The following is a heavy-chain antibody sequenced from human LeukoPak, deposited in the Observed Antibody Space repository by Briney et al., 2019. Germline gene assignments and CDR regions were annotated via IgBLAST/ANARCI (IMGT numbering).Heavy chain of an antibody. J-gene: IGHJ5*02. CDR3: TNFQTVGVKPFEH. CDR1: GFTFSIDG. D-gene: IGHD1-26*01. CDR2: ISPDSNFI. V-gene: IGHV3-21*01. Sequence: GGSLRLSCAGSGFTFSIDGMNWVRQAPGKGLEWVSSISPDSNFIYQADSVKGRFTISRDNAKNSLYLQMEGPRVEDTAVYYCTNFQTVGVKPFEHWGQGTLVTVSS.